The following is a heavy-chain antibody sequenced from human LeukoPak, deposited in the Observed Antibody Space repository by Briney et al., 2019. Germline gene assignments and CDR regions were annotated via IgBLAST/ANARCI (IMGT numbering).Heavy chain of an antibody. J-gene: IGHJ6*03. Sequence: ASVNVSCKASGGTFSSYAISWVRQAPGQGLEWMGGIIPIFGTANYAQKFQGRVTITADESTSTAYMELSSLRSEDTAVYYCARAPYYYGSGSYPYYYYYMDVWGKGTTVTVSS. CDR3: ARAPYYYGSGSYPYYYYYMDV. CDR2: IIPIFGTA. D-gene: IGHD3-10*01. CDR1: GGTFSSYA. V-gene: IGHV1-69*13.